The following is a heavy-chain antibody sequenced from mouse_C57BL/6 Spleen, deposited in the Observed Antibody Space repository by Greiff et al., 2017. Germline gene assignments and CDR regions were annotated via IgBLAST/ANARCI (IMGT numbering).Heavy chain of an antibody. CDR3: ARSDGYYVGFAY. J-gene: IGHJ3*01. V-gene: IGHV1-82*01. CDR1: GYAFSSSW. D-gene: IGHD2-3*01. Sequence: VQLQQSGPELVKPGASVKISCKASGYAFSSSWMNWVKQRPGKGLEWIGRIYPGDGDTNYNGKFKGKATLTADKSSSTAYMQLSSLTSEDSAVYVCARSDGYYVGFAYWGQGTLVTVSA. CDR2: IYPGDGDT.